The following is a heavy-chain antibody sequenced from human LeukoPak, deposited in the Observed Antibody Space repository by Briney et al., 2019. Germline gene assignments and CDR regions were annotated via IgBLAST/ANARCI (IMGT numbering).Heavy chain of an antibody. CDR3: ARGDKRELRLPGTDAFDI. Sequence: ASVKVSCKASGYTFTSYYMHWVRQAPGQGLEWMGWINPNSGGTNYAQKFQGWVTMTRDTSISTAYMELSRLRSDDTAVYYCARGDKRELRLPGTDAFDIWGQGTMVTVSS. J-gene: IGHJ3*02. CDR2: INPNSGGT. V-gene: IGHV1-2*04. D-gene: IGHD1-26*01. CDR1: GYTFTSYY.